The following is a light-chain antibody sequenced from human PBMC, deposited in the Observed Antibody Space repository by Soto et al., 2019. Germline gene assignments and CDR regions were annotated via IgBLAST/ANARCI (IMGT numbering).Light chain of an antibody. J-gene: IGKJ2*01. CDR1: QSISTE. V-gene: IGKV3-15*01. CDR2: SAS. Sequence: EIAMTQSPATLSVSPGERATLSCRASQSISTELAWYQQIPGQPPRLLIYSASTRATGVPARFTGSGSGSEFTLTISGLQSEDFAIYYCQQGHNWLLTFGQGTRLEI. CDR3: QQGHNWLLT.